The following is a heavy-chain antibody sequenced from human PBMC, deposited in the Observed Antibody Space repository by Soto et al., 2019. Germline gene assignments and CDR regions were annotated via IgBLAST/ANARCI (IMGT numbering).Heavy chain of an antibody. Sequence: PSETLSLTCTVSGASISSGGYYWNWMRQHPGKGLEWIGYIYHSGSTNYNPSLKSRVTMSVDTSKNQFSLKLSYVTAADTALYYCARDSGHYGKGWFDPWGQGTLVTVS. CDR2: IYHSGST. D-gene: IGHD3-10*01. CDR1: GASISSGGYY. J-gene: IGHJ5*02. CDR3: ARDSGHYGKGWFDP. V-gene: IGHV4-31*03.